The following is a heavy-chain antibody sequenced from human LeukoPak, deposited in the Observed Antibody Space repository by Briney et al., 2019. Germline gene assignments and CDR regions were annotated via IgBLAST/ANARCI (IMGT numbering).Heavy chain of an antibody. CDR1: VGSISSHY. CDR2: IYASGST. D-gene: IGHD1-26*01. Sequence: SETLSLTCTVSVGSISSHYWSWIRQPAGKGLEWIGRIYASGSTNFNPSLKSRVTISVDTSKNQFSLKLNSVPAADTAVYYCARYIVGAANWFDPWGQGTLVTVSS. V-gene: IGHV4-4*07. CDR3: ARYIVGAANWFDP. J-gene: IGHJ5*02.